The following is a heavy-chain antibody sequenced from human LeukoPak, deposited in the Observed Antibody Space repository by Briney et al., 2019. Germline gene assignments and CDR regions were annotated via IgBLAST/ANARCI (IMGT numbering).Heavy chain of an antibody. CDR2: IRYDGSNK. J-gene: IGHJ4*01. CDR3: ARDGDGYTNGNFDY. CDR1: GFTFSSYG. V-gene: IGHV3-30*02. Sequence: GGSLRLSCAASGFTFSSYGMHWVRQAPGKGLEWVAFIRYDGSNKYYADSVKGRFTISRDNSKNTLYLQMNSLRADDTAVYYCARDGDGYTNGNFDYWXXXTLVTVSS. D-gene: IGHD5-24*01.